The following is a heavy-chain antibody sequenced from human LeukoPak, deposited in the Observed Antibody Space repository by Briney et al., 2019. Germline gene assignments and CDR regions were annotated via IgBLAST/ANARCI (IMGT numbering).Heavy chain of an antibody. CDR2: IYPGDSDT. CDR3: ARQRYYYGSGSPYYFDY. D-gene: IGHD3-10*01. Sequence: PGESLKISCMGSGYSFTSYWIGWVRQMPGKGLEWMGIIYPGDSDTRYSPSFQGQVTISADKSISTAYLQWSSLKASDTAMYYCARQRYYYGSGSPYYFDYWGQGTLVTVSS. J-gene: IGHJ4*02. CDR1: GYSFTSYW. V-gene: IGHV5-51*01.